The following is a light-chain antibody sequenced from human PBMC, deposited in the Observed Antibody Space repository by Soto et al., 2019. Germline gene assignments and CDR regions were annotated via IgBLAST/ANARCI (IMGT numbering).Light chain of an antibody. CDR3: QQCLTTPRT. CDR2: GAS. V-gene: IGKV1-39*01. J-gene: IGKJ1*01. CDR1: QTISTC. Sequence: DIQMTQCPSSLSASVGDRVTITCRASQTISTCLNWYQQKAGTAPNLLIYGASDLESGIPSRFSGSGSGTYFTLTISSLQPEDFAIYYCQQCLTTPRTFGQGTRVEI.